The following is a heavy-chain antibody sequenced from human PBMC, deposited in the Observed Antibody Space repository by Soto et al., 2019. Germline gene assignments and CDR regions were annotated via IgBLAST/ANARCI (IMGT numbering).Heavy chain of an antibody. V-gene: IGHV1-69*12. CDR2: IIPIFGTA. CDR3: ARVRYYDSSGYYYKFDY. Sequence: QVQLVQSGAEVKKPGSSVKVSCKASGGTFSSYAISWVRQAPGQGLEWMGGIIPIFGTANYAQKFQGRVTITADESTSTAYMELSSLRSEDTAVYYCARVRYYDSSGYYYKFDYWGQGPLVTVSS. CDR1: GGTFSSYA. D-gene: IGHD3-22*01. J-gene: IGHJ4*02.